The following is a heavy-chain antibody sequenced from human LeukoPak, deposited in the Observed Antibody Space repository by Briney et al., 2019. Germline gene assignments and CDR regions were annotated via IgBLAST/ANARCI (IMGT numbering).Heavy chain of an antibody. CDR2: MNPNSGNT. CDR1: GYTFTTYD. CDR3: ARGPNKSDGGNSGSAWFDP. V-gene: IGHV1-8*01. D-gene: IGHD4-23*01. J-gene: IGHJ5*02. Sequence: GASVKVSCKASGYTFTTYDINWVRQATGQGREWMGWMNPNSGNTGYAQKFQGRVTMTRNTSISTAYMELRSLRSEDAAVYYCARGPNKSDGGNSGSAWFDPWGQGTLVTVSS.